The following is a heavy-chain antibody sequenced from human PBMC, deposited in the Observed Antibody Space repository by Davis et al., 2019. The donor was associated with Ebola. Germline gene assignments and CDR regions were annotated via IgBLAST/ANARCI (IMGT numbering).Heavy chain of an antibody. Sequence: PGGSLRLSCAASGITFSRYAMHWVRQAPGNGLEWVTRIAYDGRYESYAESVKGRFTISRDNSKSTLYLQMNSLRLEDTAVYYCVRDYNDGIGRFDYWGQGTLVTVSS. V-gene: IGHV3-30*04. D-gene: IGHD3-16*01. CDR1: GITFSRYA. CDR2: IAYDGRYE. CDR3: VRDYNDGIGRFDY. J-gene: IGHJ4*02.